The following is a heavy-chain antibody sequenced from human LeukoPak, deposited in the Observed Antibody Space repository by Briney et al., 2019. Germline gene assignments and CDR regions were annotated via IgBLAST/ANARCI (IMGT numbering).Heavy chain of an antibody. J-gene: IGHJ6*02. CDR3: AKDAKYSSSEGDYYGMDV. D-gene: IGHD6-6*01. CDR2: ISYDGSNK. CDR1: GFTFSSYG. Sequence: GGSLRLSCAASGFTFSSYGMHWIRQAPGKGLEWVAVISYDGSNKYYADSVKGRFTISRDNSKNTLYLQMNSLRAEDTAVYYCAKDAKYSSSEGDYYGMDVWGQGTTVTVSS. V-gene: IGHV3-30*18.